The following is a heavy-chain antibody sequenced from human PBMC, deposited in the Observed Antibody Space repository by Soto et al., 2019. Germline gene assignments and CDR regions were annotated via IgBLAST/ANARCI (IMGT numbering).Heavy chain of an antibody. J-gene: IGHJ4*02. CDR2: IYYGGTS. V-gene: IGHV4-59*01. Sequence: QVQLHQLGPGLVKPSETLSLTCSVSGASITNYYWTWIRQSPGKGLEWIGYIYYGGTSNYNSSLKGRVTVSVDMSTNQFSLTLNSVTAADTAVYYCAMYYGHGQDYWGQGTLVTVSS. CDR1: GASITNYY. CDR3: AMYYGHGQDY. D-gene: IGHD3-10*01.